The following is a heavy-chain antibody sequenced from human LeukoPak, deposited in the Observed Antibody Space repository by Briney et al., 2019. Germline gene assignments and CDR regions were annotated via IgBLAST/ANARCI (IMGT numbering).Heavy chain of an antibody. CDR1: GGSISSYC. CDR3: ARDGLSLPPRRFGMDV. Sequence: PSETLSLTCSVSGGSISSYCWSWIRQPPGKGLEWIGYIYYSGSTNYNPSLKSRVTISVDTTKNQFSLKLSSVTAADTAVYYCARDGLSLPPRRFGMDVWGQGTTVIVSS. V-gene: IGHV4-59*01. D-gene: IGHD3-22*01. CDR2: IYYSGST. J-gene: IGHJ6*02.